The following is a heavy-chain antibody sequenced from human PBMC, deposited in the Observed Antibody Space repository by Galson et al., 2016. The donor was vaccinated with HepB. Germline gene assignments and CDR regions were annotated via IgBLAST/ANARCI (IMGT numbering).Heavy chain of an antibody. D-gene: IGHD3-22*01. Sequence: SLRLSCAASGFTFSRYSVNWVRQAPGKGLEWISYISAISSTMYYADPVKGRFTISRDNAKNTLFLQMNSLRDEDTAVYYCAREASRGQPYDRVPFWGQGTLVTVSP. CDR2: ISAISSTM. V-gene: IGHV3-48*02. CDR3: AREASRGQPYDRVPF. CDR1: GFTFSRYS. J-gene: IGHJ4*02.